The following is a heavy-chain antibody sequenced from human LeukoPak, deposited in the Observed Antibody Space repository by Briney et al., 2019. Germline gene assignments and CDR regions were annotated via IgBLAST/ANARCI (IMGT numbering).Heavy chain of an antibody. J-gene: IGHJ3*02. Sequence: SETLSLTCAVSGGSISSYYWSWIRQPPGKGLEWIGYIYYSGSTNYNPSLKSRVTISVDTSKNQFSLKLSSVTAADTAVYYCARVSGRSAFDIWGQGTTVTVSS. CDR2: IYYSGST. CDR3: ARVSGRSAFDI. CDR1: GGSISSYY. V-gene: IGHV4-59*01. D-gene: IGHD5-12*01.